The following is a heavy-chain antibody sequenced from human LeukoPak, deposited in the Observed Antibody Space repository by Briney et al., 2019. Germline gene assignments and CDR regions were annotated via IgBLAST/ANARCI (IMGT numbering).Heavy chain of an antibody. CDR3: ARHMGYSISWYRFDY. D-gene: IGHD6-13*01. J-gene: IGHJ4*02. CDR1: GFTFTDYY. CDR2: ISSSSGFT. V-gene: IGHV3-11*03. Sequence: PGGSLRLSCAGSGFTFTDYYVSWIRQAPGKGLEWVSYISSSSGFTNYADSVKGRFTISRDNAKNSLFLQMNSLRAEDTAVYYCARHMGYSISWYRFDYWGQGTLVTVSS.